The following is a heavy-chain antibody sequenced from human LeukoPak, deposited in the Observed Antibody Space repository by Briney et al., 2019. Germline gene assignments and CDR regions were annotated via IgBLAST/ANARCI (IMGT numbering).Heavy chain of an antibody. CDR3: VRAPKERSRYCSSTSCKYPFDY. D-gene: IGHD2-2*01. CDR1: GFTFSSYS. Sequence: AGSLRLSCAASGFTFSSYSMNWVRQAPGKGLEWVSSISSSSSYIYYAHSVKGRFTISRDNAKNSLYRQMNSLRAEDTAVYYCVRAPKERSRYCSSTSCKYPFDYWGQGTLVTVSS. V-gene: IGHV3-21*01. CDR2: ISSSSSYI. J-gene: IGHJ4*02.